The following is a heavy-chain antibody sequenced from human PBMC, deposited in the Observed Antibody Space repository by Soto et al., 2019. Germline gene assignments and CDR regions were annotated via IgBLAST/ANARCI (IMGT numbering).Heavy chain of an antibody. D-gene: IGHD3-22*01. CDR2: ISYDGSNK. CDR1: RFTFSRFE. Sequence: PGGSLRLSCAASRFTFSRFEMNWVRQAPGKGLEWVAVISYDGSNKYYADSVKGRFTISRDNSKNTLYLQMNSLRAEDTAVYYCARVQPPKYYYDSSGYLGDVWGQGTTVTVS. V-gene: IGHV3-30-3*01. J-gene: IGHJ6*02. CDR3: ARVQPPKYYYDSSGYLGDV.